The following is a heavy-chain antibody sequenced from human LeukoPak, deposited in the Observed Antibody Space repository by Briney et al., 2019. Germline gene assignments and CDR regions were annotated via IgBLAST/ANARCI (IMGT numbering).Heavy chain of an antibody. CDR2: INPNSGGT. Sequence: ASVKVSCKASGYTFTGYYMHWVRQAPGQGLEWMGWINPNSGGTNYAQKFQGRVTMTRDTSISTAYMELSRLRSDDTAVYYCARNPTIFGVEKQPETPGWFDPWGQGTLVTVSS. V-gene: IGHV1-2*02. CDR3: ARNPTIFGVEKQPETPGWFDP. D-gene: IGHD3-3*01. CDR1: GYTFTGYY. J-gene: IGHJ5*02.